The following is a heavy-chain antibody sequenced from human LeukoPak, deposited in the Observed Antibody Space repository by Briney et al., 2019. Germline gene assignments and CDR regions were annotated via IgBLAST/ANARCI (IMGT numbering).Heavy chain of an antibody. J-gene: IGHJ4*02. CDR3: AKIIIIGYYFDY. CDR1: GFTFSSYA. V-gene: IGHV3-23*01. CDR2: ISGSGGST. Sequence: GGSLRLSCAASGFTFSSYAMSWVRQAPGKGLEWVSAISGSGGSTYYADSVKGRLTISRDNSKNTLYLQMNSLRAKDTAVYYCAKIIIIGYYFDYWGQGTLVTVSS. D-gene: IGHD3-16*01.